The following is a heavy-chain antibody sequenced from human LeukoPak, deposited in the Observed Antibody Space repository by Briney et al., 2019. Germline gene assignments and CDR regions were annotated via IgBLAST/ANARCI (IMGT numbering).Heavy chain of an antibody. CDR1: GGTFSSYA. D-gene: IGHD4-17*01. CDR3: ARNPSTVTTYYYYMDV. Sequence: SVKVSCKASGGTFSSYAISWVRQAPGQGLEWMGGIIPIFGTANYAQKFQGRVTITADKSTSTAYMELSSLRSEDTAVYYCARNPSTVTTYYYYMDVWGKGTTVTVSS. J-gene: IGHJ6*03. CDR2: IIPIFGTA. V-gene: IGHV1-69*06.